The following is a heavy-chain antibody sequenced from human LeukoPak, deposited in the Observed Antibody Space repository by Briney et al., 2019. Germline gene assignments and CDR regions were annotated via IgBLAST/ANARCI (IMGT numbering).Heavy chain of an antibody. V-gene: IGHV1-2*02. CDR3: ARDGVGYYDSSGYYYFQH. CDR1: GYTFTGYY. J-gene: IGHJ1*01. Sequence: ASVKVSCKASGYTFTGYYMHWVPQAPGQGLEWTGWINPNSGGTNYAQKFQGRVTMTRDTSVSTAYMELSRLRSDDTAVYYCARDGVGYYDSSGYYYFQHWGQGTLVTVSS. CDR2: INPNSGGT. D-gene: IGHD3-22*01.